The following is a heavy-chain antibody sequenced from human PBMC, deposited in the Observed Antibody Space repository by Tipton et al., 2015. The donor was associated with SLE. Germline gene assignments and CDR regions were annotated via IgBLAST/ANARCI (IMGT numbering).Heavy chain of an antibody. CDR2: IYYSGST. Sequence: GLVKPSETLSLTCTVSGGSISSYYWSWIRQPPGKGLEWIGYIYYSGSTNYNPSLKSRVTISVDTSKNQFSLKLSSVTAADTAVYYCAREGDSSGWFTGDAFEIWGQGTMVTVSS. V-gene: IGHV4-59*01. CDR1: GGSISSYY. J-gene: IGHJ3*02. D-gene: IGHD6-19*01. CDR3: AREGDSSGWFTGDAFEI.